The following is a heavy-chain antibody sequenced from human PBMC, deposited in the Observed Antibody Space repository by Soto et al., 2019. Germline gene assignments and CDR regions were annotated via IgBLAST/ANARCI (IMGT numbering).Heavy chain of an antibody. Sequence: QVQLVQSGAEVKKPGSSVRVSCKASGDTFSTYTISWVRQAPGQGFEWLGRSIPILDVANYAQSFQGRVTITADKSTSTAYMELNSLRSEDTAVYYCARDPGNQLLIDYWGQGTLVTVSS. D-gene: IGHD2-2*01. CDR2: SIPILDVA. J-gene: IGHJ4*02. CDR3: ARDPGNQLLIDY. V-gene: IGHV1-69*08. CDR1: GDTFSTYT.